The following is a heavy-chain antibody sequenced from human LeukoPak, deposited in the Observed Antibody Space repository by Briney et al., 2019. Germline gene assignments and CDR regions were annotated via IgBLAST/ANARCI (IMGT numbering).Heavy chain of an antibody. D-gene: IGHD6-19*01. J-gene: IGHJ4*02. V-gene: IGHV3-23*01. CDR1: GFTFSSYA. CDR2: ISESGGTT. CDR3: ARQWLING. Sequence: GGSLRLTCAASGFTFSSYAMNWVRQAPGKGLEWVSSISESGGTTDYADSVKGRFTISRDNSKNTLYLQMNSLRAEDTAVYYCARQWLINGWGQGILVTVSS.